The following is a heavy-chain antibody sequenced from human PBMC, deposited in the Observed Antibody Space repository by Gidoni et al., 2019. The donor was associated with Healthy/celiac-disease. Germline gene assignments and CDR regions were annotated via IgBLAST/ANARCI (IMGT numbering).Heavy chain of an antibody. CDR3: ARGGDLDY. V-gene: IGHV4-61*02. J-gene: IGHJ4*02. CDR2: IYTSGST. D-gene: IGHD2-21*02. CDR1: GGSISSGSYY. Sequence: QVQLQESGPGLVKPSQTLSLTCPVSGGSISSGSYYWSWIRQPAGKGLEWIGRIYTSGSTNYNPSLKSRVTMSVDTSKNQFSLKLSSVTAADTAVYYCARGGDLDYWGQGTLVTVSS.